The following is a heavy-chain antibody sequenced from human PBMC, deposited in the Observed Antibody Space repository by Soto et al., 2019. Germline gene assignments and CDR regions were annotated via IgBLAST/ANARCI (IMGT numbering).Heavy chain of an antibody. CDR2: IYPGDSDT. J-gene: IGHJ6*02. V-gene: IGHV5-51*01. D-gene: IGHD5-18*01. CDR3: AADTARTHYYYGMDG. Sequence: GESLKISCKGSGYSFSSYWIGWVRQMPGKGLEWMGIIYPGDSDTRYSPSFQGQVTISADKSISTAYLQWSSLKASDTAMYYCAADTARTHYYYGMDGWGQGTTVTVSS. CDR1: GYSFSSYW.